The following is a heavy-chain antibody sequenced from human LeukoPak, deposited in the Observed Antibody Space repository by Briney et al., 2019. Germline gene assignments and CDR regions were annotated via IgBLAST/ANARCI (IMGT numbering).Heavy chain of an antibody. CDR2: IKYDGNIK. CDR3: AKSSFDY. Sequence: GGSLRLSCAASGFTFSSYDMHWVRQAPGQGLEWVAFIKYDGNIKYYADSVKGRFTISRDNSKNTVYLQMNSLRAEDTAVYYRAKSSFDYWGQGTLVTVSS. V-gene: IGHV3-30*02. J-gene: IGHJ4*02. CDR1: GFTFSSYD.